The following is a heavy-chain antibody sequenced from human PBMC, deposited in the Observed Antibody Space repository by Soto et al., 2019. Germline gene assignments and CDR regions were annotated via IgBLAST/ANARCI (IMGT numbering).Heavy chain of an antibody. J-gene: IGHJ4*02. CDR2: INHSGST. CDR3: ARDKITGLFDY. CDR1: GGSFSGYY. Sequence: QVQLQQWGAGLLKPSETLSLTCAVYGGSFSGYYGTWLRQRPGTGLEWIGEINHSGSTNYNPSLKSRVTISVDTSKNQFSLKLTSVTAADTAVYYCARDKITGLFDYWGQGTLVTVSS. V-gene: IGHV4-34*01. D-gene: IGHD3-10*01.